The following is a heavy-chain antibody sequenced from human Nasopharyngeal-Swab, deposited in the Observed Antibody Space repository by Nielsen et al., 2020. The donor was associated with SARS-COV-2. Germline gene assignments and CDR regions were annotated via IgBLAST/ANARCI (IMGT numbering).Heavy chain of an antibody. D-gene: IGHD3-22*01. CDR2: ISSSSSTI. V-gene: IGHV3-48*01. CDR3: ARALHIYYYDSSGYFGDAFDI. Sequence: VRQAPGKGLEWVSAISSSSSTIYYADSVKGRFTISRDNAKNSLYLQMNSLRAEDTAVYYCARALHIYYYDSSGYFGDAFDIWGQGTMVTVSS. J-gene: IGHJ3*02.